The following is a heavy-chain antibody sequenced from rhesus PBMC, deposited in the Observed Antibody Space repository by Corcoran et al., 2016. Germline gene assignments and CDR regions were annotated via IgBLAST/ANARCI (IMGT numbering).Heavy chain of an antibody. CDR1: GGSISGGYD. CDR3: ARDIAAALFDY. J-gene: IGHJ4*01. D-gene: IGHD6-25*01. CDR2: IYGSSGST. V-gene: IGHV4-76*01. Sequence: QVQLQESGPGVVKPSETLSLTCAVSGGSISGGYDWSWIRQPPGKGLEWIGYIYGSSGSTNYNPSLQNRVTISKDACKNEFSLKLSSVTAADTAVYYCARDIAAALFDYWGQGVLVTVSS.